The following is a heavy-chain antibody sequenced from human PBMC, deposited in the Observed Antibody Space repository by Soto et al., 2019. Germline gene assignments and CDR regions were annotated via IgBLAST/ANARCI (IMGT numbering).Heavy chain of an antibody. D-gene: IGHD6-13*01. Sequence: GGSLRLSCPAPGITSGDYWMHWFRQAPGQGLEWVSRVKSDGTITSYADSVRGRFTVSRDNARNRMYLQMNSLRVEDTAVYYCANSAAGTFSPHDYWGQGT. CDR1: GITSGDYW. CDR2: VKSDGTIT. J-gene: IGHJ4*02. CDR3: ANSAAGTFSPHDY. V-gene: IGHV3-74*01.